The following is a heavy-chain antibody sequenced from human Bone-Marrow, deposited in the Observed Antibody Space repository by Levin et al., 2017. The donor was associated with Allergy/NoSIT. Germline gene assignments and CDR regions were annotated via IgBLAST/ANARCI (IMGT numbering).Heavy chain of an antibody. CDR2: ITDSSSST. J-gene: IGHJ4*02. D-gene: IGHD5-12*01. CDR3: AREEDLNTASAFLVALDY. CDR1: GFTFSTYT. V-gene: IGHV3-23*01. Sequence: GGSLRLSCAASGFTFSTYTMNWVRQAPGKGLEWVAGITDSSSSTYYADSVKGRFTISRDNSKSRLYLRMSRLRVDDTAIYYCAREEDLNTASAFLVALDYWGQGTPVSVSS.